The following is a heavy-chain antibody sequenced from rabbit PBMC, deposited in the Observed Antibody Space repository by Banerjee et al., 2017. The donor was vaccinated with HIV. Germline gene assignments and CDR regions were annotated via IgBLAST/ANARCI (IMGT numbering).Heavy chain of an antibody. CDR3: ARDRDNSGTRYGFNL. V-gene: IGHV1S40*01. Sequence: QSLEESGGDLVKPGASLTLTCTASGFSFSGSYYMCWVRQAPGKGLEWIACIYAGSKENIYYASWAKGRFTISKTSSTTVTLQMTSLTAADTATYFCARDRDNSGTRYGFNLWGPGTLVTVS. CDR2: IYAGSKENI. D-gene: IGHD7-1*01. CDR1: GFSFSGSYY. J-gene: IGHJ4*01.